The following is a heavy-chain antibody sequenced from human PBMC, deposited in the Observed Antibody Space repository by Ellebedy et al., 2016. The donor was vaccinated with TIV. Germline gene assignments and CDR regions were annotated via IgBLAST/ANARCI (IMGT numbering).Heavy chain of an antibody. CDR2: IYYSGST. CDR1: GGSISSGDYY. J-gene: IGHJ4*02. D-gene: IGHD4-17*01. Sequence: SETLSLTXTVSGGSISSGDYYWSWIRQPPGKGLEWIGYIYYSGSTYYNPSLKSRVTISVDTSKNQFSLKLSSVTAADTAVYYCARHGHPDYGDYRGFDYWGQGTLVTVSS. V-gene: IGHV4-30-4*01. CDR3: ARHGHPDYGDYRGFDY.